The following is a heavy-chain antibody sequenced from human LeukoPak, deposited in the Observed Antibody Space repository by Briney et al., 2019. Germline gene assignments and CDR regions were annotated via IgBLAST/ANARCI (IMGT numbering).Heavy chain of an antibody. D-gene: IGHD1-26*01. Sequence: SETLSLTCTVSGGSISRFYWSWIRQPPGKGLEWIGYMYYGGSPNYNPSLKSRIITSLDTSKNQFSLKLNSVTTADMAVYYCVTGRYSYGWYDHWGQGILVTVSS. J-gene: IGHJ5*02. CDR2: MYYGGSP. CDR1: GGSISRFY. CDR3: VTGRYSYGWYDH. V-gene: IGHV4-59*13.